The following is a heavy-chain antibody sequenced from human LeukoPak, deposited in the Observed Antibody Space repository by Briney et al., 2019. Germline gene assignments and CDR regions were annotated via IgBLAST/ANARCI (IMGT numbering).Heavy chain of an antibody. Sequence: SETLSLTCTVSGDSISRTTFYWGWIRQPPGKGLEWIGSMYKPSLKSRVTMSIDLSKNQFSLNLTSVTAADTAIYYCAKHASWFDPWGQGTLVTVSS. CDR1: GDSISRTTFY. J-gene: IGHJ5*02. CDR3: AKHASWFDP. V-gene: IGHV4-39*01. CDR2: MY.